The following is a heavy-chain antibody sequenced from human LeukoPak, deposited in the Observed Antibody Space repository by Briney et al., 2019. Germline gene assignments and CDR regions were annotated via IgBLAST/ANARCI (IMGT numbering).Heavy chain of an antibody. CDR1: GYTFTIYG. V-gene: IGHV1-18*01. Sequence: ASVKVSCKASGYTFTIYGISWVRQAPGQGLEWMGWISAYNGNTNYAQKLQGRVTMTTDTSTSTAYMELRSLRSDDTAVYYCARVRGCSSTSCYGLGWFDPWGQGTLVTVSS. D-gene: IGHD2-2*01. CDR2: ISAYNGNT. CDR3: ARVRGCSSTSCYGLGWFDP. J-gene: IGHJ5*02.